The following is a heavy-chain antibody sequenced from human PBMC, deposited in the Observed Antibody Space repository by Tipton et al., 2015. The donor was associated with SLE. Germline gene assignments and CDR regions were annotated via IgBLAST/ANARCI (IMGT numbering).Heavy chain of an antibody. CDR1: GGSISSSSYY. D-gene: IGHD2-2*02. V-gene: IGHV4-39*07. Sequence: TLSLTCTVSGGSISSSSYYWGWIRQPPGKGLEWIGSIYYSGSTYYNPSLKSRVTISVDTSKNQFSLNLSSVTAADTAGYYCARVGLVAPAAIASGVDYWGQGTLATCFS. CDR2: IYYSGST. CDR3: ARVGLVAPAAIASGVDY. J-gene: IGHJ4*02.